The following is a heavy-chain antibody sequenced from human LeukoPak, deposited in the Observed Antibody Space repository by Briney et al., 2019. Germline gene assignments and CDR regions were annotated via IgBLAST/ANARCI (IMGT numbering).Heavy chain of an antibody. CDR2: INHNGNVN. Sequence: PGGSLRLSCAVSGFIVSDHYMDWVRQAPGKGLEWVASINHNGNVNYYVDSVKGRFTISRDNAKNSLYLQMSNLRAEDTAVYFCARGGGLDVWGQGATVTVSS. CDR1: GFIVSDHY. J-gene: IGHJ6*02. V-gene: IGHV3-7*03. D-gene: IGHD3-16*01. CDR3: ARGGGLDV.